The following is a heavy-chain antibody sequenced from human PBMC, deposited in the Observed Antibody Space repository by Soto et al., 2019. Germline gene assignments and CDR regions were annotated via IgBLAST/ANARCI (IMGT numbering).Heavy chain of an antibody. CDR3: ARDQLGRWLSSQDAFDI. J-gene: IGHJ3*02. Sequence: EVQLVESGGGLVQPGGSLRLSCAASGFTFSSYWMSWVRQAPGKGLEWVANIKQDGSEKYYVDSVKGRFTISRDNAKNSLYLQMNSLRAEDTAVYYCARDQLGRWLSSQDAFDIWGQGTMVTVSS. V-gene: IGHV3-7*01. CDR2: IKQDGSEK. CDR1: GFTFSSYW. D-gene: IGHD6-19*01.